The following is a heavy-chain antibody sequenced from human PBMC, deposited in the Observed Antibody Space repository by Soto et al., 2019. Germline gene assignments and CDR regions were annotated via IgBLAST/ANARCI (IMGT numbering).Heavy chain of an antibody. V-gene: IGHV3-15*07. CDR3: STGSLFSSVFVRHDY. D-gene: IGHD3-10*01. J-gene: IGHJ4*02. CDR1: GFTISDAW. Sequence: EVQLVESGGGLVKPGGSLRLSCTASGFTISDAWINWVRQAPGMGLEWVGRIKSIRDGGTTDFAAPEKARLANSRDESKNMVYQQSNRQNTEDTAMYYRSTGSLFSSVFVRHDYWGQGTLVTVSS. CDR2: IKSIRDGGTT.